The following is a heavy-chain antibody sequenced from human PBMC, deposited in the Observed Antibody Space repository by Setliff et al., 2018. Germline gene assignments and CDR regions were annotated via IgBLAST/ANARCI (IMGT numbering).Heavy chain of an antibody. V-gene: IGHV4-39*07. J-gene: IGHJ4*02. D-gene: IGHD2-8*01. CDR3: ARDPGVHSGTWCLDS. CDR2: VSFFGSA. CDR1: DVSFSSTTFY. Sequence: SETLSLTCNVSDVSFSSTTFYWAWIRQSPGKGLEWIGSVSFFGSAYYNPSLQSRGAISLDTSRNQFSLELSSVTAADTAVYYCARDPGVHSGTWCLDSWGQGTQVTAPQ.